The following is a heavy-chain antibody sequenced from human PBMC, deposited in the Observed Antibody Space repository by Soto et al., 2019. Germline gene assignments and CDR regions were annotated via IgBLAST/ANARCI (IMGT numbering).Heavy chain of an antibody. D-gene: IGHD2-2*01. CDR1: GFTFDDYA. Sequence: GGSLRLSCAASGFTFDDYAMHWVRQAPGKGLEWVSLISWDGGSTYYADSVKGRFTISRDNSKNSLYLQMNSLRAEDTALYYCAKDMGYCSSTSCRPPYYYYYYGMDVWGQGTTVTVSS. CDR2: ISWDGGST. J-gene: IGHJ6*02. CDR3: AKDMGYCSSTSCRPPYYYYYYGMDV. V-gene: IGHV3-43D*04.